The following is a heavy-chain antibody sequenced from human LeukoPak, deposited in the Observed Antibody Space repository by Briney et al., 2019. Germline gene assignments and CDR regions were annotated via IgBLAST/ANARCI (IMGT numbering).Heavy chain of an antibody. CDR3: ARDQSDYDILTGYENWFDP. J-gene: IGHJ5*02. D-gene: IGHD3-9*01. Sequence: SETLSLTCTVSGGSISSYYWTWIRQPPGKGLEWIGYIYYSGSTNYNPSLKSRVTISVDTSKYQFSLKLSSVTAAGTAVYYCARDQSDYDILTGYENWFDPWGQGTLVTVSS. V-gene: IGHV4-59*01. CDR2: IYYSGST. CDR1: GGSISSYY.